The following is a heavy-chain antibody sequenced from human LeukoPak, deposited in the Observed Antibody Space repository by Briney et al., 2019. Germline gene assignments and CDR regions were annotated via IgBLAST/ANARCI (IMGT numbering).Heavy chain of an antibody. D-gene: IGHD2/OR15-2a*01. CDR2: IRGSGGTT. J-gene: IGHJ4*02. Sequence: PGGSLRLSCAASRFTFSSYAMSWVRQAPGKGLEWVSAIRGSGGTTFYADSVKGRFTTSRDISLHLQMNSLRAEDTAVYYCVRNNNNDYWGQGTLVTVSS. CDR1: RFTFSSYA. V-gene: IGHV3-23*01. CDR3: VRNNNNDY.